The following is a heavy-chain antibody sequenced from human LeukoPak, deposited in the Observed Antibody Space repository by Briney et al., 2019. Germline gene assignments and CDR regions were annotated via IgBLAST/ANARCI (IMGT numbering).Heavy chain of an antibody. V-gene: IGHV4-59*01. J-gene: IGHJ4*02. CDR1: GDSISTYY. CDR2: IYYRVTS. CDR3: ARADREGGYTYGFFDY. D-gene: IGHD5-18*01. Sequence: PSETLSLTCTVSGDSISTYYWSWIRQPPGKGLEWIGYIYYRVTSDYNPSLKSRVTMSVDMSTRQISLKLSSVTAADTAVYYCARADREGGYTYGFFDYWGQGILVTVSS.